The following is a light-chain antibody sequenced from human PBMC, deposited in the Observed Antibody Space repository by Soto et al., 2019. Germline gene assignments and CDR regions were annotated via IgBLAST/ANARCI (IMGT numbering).Light chain of an antibody. Sequence: DIQMTQSPSSLSASVGDRVTITCRASRNISIFLNWYQQRPGKVPKLLIYAASSFLSGVPSRFSGSGSGTDFTLTISSLQVEDFATYFCQQSFTTPPYTFGQGTKLDIK. CDR2: AAS. V-gene: IGKV1-39*01. CDR1: RNISIF. CDR3: QQSFTTPPYT. J-gene: IGKJ2*01.